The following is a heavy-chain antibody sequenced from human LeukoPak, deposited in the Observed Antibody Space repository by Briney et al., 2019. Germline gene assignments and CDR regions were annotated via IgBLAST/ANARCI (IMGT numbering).Heavy chain of an antibody. D-gene: IGHD3-22*01. V-gene: IGHV1-2*02. Sequence: ASVKVSCKTSGYASTGYYIHWVRQAPGQGLEWMGWIDPKNAGTNYAQKFQGRVTMTSDTSISTAYVELTGLRSDDTAVYYCSTYYFDRSGYSSHYYFDYWGQGTLVTVSS. CDR3: STYYFDRSGYSSHYYFDY. J-gene: IGHJ4*02. CDR2: IDPKNAGT. CDR1: GYASTGYY.